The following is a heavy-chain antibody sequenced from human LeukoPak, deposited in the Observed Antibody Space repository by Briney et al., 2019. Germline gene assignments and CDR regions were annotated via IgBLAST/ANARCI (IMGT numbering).Heavy chain of an antibody. CDR1: EFIVSINY. CDR2: TNSDGSIT. D-gene: IGHD5-24*01. V-gene: IGHV3-74*01. Sequence: PGGSLRLSCAVSEFIVSINYMTWVRQAPGKGLAWVSSTNSDGSITGYTDSVKGRFTVSRDNAKNTLYLQMNSLRAEDTAVYYCARARWYSCDYWGQGTLVTVSS. CDR3: ARARWYSCDY. J-gene: IGHJ4*02.